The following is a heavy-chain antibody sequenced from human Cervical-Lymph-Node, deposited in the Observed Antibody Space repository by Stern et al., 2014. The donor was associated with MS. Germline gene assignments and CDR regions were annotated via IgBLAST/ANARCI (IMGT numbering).Heavy chain of an antibody. Sequence: VQLVESGGGLVKPGGSLRLSCAASGFTFTNAWMSWVRQAPGKGLEWVGRIKSENDGGTIDYAAPVIGRFTISRDDSKKTLVLQMNSLKSEDTAVYYCTTNILWGQVTLVTVSS. D-gene: IGHD2-15*01. CDR1: GFTFTNAW. J-gene: IGHJ4*02. CDR2: IKSENDGGTI. V-gene: IGHV3-15*01. CDR3: TTNIL.